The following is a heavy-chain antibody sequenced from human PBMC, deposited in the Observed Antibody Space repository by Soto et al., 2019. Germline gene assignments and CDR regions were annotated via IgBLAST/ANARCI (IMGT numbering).Heavy chain of an antibody. J-gene: IGHJ5*02. CDR2: ISYDGSNK. CDR1: GFTFSSYA. V-gene: IGHV3-30-3*01. CDR3: ARGVQYPHNWFDP. Sequence: GGSLRLSCAASGFTFSSYAMHWVRQAPGKGLEWVAVISYDGSNKYYADSVKGRFTISRDNSKNTLYLQMNSLRAEDTAVYYCARGVQYPHNWFDPWGQGTLVTVSS. D-gene: IGHD4-4*01.